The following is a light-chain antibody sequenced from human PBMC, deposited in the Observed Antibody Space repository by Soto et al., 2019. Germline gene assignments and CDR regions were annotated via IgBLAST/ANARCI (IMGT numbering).Light chain of an antibody. CDR1: QSFTSRY. CDR3: QQYSTSAIT. CDR2: GAS. J-gene: IGKJ5*01. Sequence: EIVLTQSARTLSLSPGERATLSCGASQSFTSRYLAWYQQKTGQAPRLLMSGASTRAAGIPDRFSGDGYGTDFTLTISRLEPEDFAVYYCQQYSTSAITFGQGTRLEIK. V-gene: IGKV3-20*01.